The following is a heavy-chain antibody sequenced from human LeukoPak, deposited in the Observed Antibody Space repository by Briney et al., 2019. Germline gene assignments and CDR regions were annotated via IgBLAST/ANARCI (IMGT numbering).Heavy chain of an antibody. Sequence: PGRSLRLSCAASGFSFSSYGMHWVRQAPGKGLEWVADIWYDGSNKYYADSVKGRFTISRDNSKNTVSLQMTSQRAEDTAVSYCARAYSGFSSRGFDYWGQGTLVSVSS. CDR1: GFSFSSYG. V-gene: IGHV3-33*01. D-gene: IGHD5-12*01. CDR2: IWYDGSNK. J-gene: IGHJ4*02. CDR3: ARAYSGFSSRGFDY.